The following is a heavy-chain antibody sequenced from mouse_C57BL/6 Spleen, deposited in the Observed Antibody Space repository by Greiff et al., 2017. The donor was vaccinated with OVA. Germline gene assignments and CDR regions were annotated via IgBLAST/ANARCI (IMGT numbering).Heavy chain of an antibody. CDR1: GYTFTDYE. D-gene: IGHD1-1*01. CDR2: IDPETGGT. CDR3: TNYYGSSYGAY. Sequence: VKLVESGAELVRPGASVTLSCKASGYTFTDYEMHWVKQTPVHGLEWIGAIDPETGGTAYNQKFKGKAILTADKSSSTAYMELCSLTSEDSADYYCTNYYGSSYGAYWGKGTLVTVSA. V-gene: IGHV1-15*01. J-gene: IGHJ3*01.